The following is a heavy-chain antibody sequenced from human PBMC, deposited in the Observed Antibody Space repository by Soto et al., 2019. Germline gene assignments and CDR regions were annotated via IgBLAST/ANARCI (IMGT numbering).Heavy chain of an antibody. CDR1: GGTFSSYA. CDR2: IIPIFGTA. J-gene: IGHJ4*02. CDR3: ARMDTRNRVYYDSSGYYPL. V-gene: IGHV1-69*13. Sequence: GASVKVSCKASGGTFSSYAISWVRQAPGQGLEWMGGIIPIFGTANYAQKFQGRVTITADESTSTAYMELSSLRSEDTAVYYCARMDTRNRVYYDSSGYYPLWGQGTLVTVSS. D-gene: IGHD3-22*01.